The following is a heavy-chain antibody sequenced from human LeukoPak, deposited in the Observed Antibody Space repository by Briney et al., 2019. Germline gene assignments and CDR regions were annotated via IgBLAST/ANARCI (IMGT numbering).Heavy chain of an antibody. CDR2: INHSGST. CDR1: GGSFSGYY. J-gene: IGHJ4*02. D-gene: IGHD2-2*01. CDR3: AREEDIVVVPAATVFDY. Sequence: SETLSLTCAVYGGSFSGYYWSWIRQPPGKGLEWIGEINHSGSTNYNPSLKGRVTISVDTSKNQFSLKLSSVTAADTAVYYCAREEDIVVVPAATVFDYWGQGTLVTVSS. V-gene: IGHV4-34*01.